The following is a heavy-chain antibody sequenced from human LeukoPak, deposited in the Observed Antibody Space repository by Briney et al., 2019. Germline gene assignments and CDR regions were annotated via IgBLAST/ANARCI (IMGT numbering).Heavy chain of an antibody. J-gene: IGHJ6*02. CDR3: ARHDRNVMDV. V-gene: IGHV4-34*01. CDR1: GGSFSGYY. CDR2: INHSGST. D-gene: IGHD3-16*01. Sequence: PSETLSLTCAVYGGSFSGYYWSWIRQPPGKGLEWIGEINHSGSTNYNPSLKSRVTISVDTSKNQFSLKLSSVTAADTAVYYCARHDRNVMDVWGQGTTVTVSS.